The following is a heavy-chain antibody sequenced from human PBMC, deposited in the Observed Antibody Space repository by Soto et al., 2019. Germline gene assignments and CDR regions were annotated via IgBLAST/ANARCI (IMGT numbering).Heavy chain of an antibody. CDR1: VGSYSRDA. D-gene: IGHD3-22*01. CDR2: IIPIFGTA. CDR3: ARDGTYYYDSSGYSPFDY. V-gene: IGHV1-69*01. J-gene: IGHJ4*02. Sequence: VKGYWKGVVGSYSRDAVGRVRQEHEQGLEWMGGIIPIFGTANYAQKFQGRVTITADESTSTAYMELSSLRSEDTAVYYCARDGTYYYDSSGYSPFDYWGKGTLVPVSS.